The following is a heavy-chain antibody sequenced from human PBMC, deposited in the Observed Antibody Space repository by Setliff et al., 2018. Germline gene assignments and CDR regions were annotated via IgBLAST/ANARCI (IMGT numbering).Heavy chain of an antibody. CDR2: ISAYNGNT. Sequence: ASVKVSCKASGYTFTSYGISWVRQAPGQGLEWMGWISAYNGNTNYAQKLQGRVTMTTDTSTSTAYMELRSLTSDDTAVYYCAREGRRYYDSSGYYYDPYYYYYMDVWGKGTTVTVSS. CDR3: AREGRRYYDSSGYYYDPYYYYYMDV. J-gene: IGHJ6*03. D-gene: IGHD3-22*01. V-gene: IGHV1-18*01. CDR1: GYTFTSYG.